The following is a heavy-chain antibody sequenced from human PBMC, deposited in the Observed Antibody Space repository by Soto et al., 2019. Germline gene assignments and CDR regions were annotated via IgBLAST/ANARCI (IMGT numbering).Heavy chain of an antibody. CDR2: IYYSRSD. D-gene: IGHD3-22*01. V-gene: IGHV4-30-4*01. CDR1: GDSINSADYY. J-gene: IGHJ4*02. CDR3: ARVVQFYDSSGYSFYYFDY. Sequence: SETLSLTCTVSGDSINSADYYWSWLRQPPGKGLEWIGYIYYSRSDYYNPSLGRRATITIDTSRNQFSLDLMSVTAADTAVYYCARVVQFYDSSGYSFYYFDYWGQGALVTVSS.